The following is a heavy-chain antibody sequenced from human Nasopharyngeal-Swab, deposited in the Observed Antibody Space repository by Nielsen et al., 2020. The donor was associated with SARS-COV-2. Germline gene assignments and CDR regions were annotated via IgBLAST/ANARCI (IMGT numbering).Heavy chain of an antibody. Sequence: SETLSLTCAVNGGSLSGSSWSWIRQPPGKGLEWIGEISHGGNTKYNPSLKSRVTVGVDTSKNQFSLKLSSVTAADTAVYYCARTYSSSYYYYGMDVWGQGTTVTVSS. V-gene: IGHV4-34*01. J-gene: IGHJ6*02. CDR2: ISHGGNT. CDR3: ARTYSSSYYYYGMDV. D-gene: IGHD6-13*01. CDR1: GGSLSGSS.